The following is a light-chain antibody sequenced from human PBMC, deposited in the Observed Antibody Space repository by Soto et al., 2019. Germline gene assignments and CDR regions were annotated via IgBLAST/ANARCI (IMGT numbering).Light chain of an antibody. CDR3: QHSYSSPT. V-gene: IGKV1-39*01. CDR1: QNIFTY. CDR2: AAS. J-gene: IGKJ2*01. Sequence: DIQMTQSPSSLSASVGDRVTIACRASQNIFTYLYWYQQRPGKAPNLLIYAASNLQSGVPSRFSGSGSGTDFPLTISSLQPEDFATYYCQHSYSSPTFGQGTKLEIK.